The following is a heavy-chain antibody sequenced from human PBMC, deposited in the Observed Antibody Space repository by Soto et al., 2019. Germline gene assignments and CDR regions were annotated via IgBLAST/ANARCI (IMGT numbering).Heavy chain of an antibody. Sequence: ASVKVSCKASGYTFTGYYMHWVRQAPGQGLEWMGWINPNSGGTNYAQKFQGWVTMTRDTSISTAYMELSRLRSDDTAVYYCARGGSGGSYYVAFDIWGQGTMVTVSS. V-gene: IGHV1-2*04. CDR2: INPNSGGT. J-gene: IGHJ3*02. D-gene: IGHD1-26*01. CDR1: GYTFTGYY. CDR3: ARGGSGGSYYVAFDI.